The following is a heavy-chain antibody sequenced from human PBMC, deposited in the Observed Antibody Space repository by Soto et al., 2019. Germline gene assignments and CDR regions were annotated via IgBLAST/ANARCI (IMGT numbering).Heavy chain of an antibody. CDR2: IYYRGSN. V-gene: IGHV4-31*03. D-gene: IGHD3-3*01. CDR1: GGSISSGGYY. J-gene: IGHJ6*02. Sequence: QVQLQESGPGLVKPSQNLSLTCTVYGGSISSGGYYWSWIRQHPGKVLEWIEYIYYRGSNYYNPSLNRRLTIQVDTSKNQFALKLSSVTAADTVVYYCARFFGLGGMDVLGQGTTVTFSS. CDR3: ARFFGLGGMDV.